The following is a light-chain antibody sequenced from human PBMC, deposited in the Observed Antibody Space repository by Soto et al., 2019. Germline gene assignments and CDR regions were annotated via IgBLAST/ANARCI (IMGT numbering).Light chain of an antibody. J-gene: IGLJ1*01. Sequence: QSVLTQPRSVSASPGQSLTISCTGTSSDVGGYNYVSWYQQYPGKVPKLMIYDVTKRPSGVPDRFSGSKSGNTASLTISGLQAEDEADYYCCSHAGSYTYVFGTGTKVTVL. CDR3: CSHAGSYTYV. CDR2: DVT. CDR1: SSDVGGYNY. V-gene: IGLV2-11*01.